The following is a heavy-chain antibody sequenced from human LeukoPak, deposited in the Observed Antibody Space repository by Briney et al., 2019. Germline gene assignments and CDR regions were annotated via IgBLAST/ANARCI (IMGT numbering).Heavy chain of an antibody. Sequence: ASVKVSCKASGYTFTSYYMHWVRQAPGQGLEWMGWINPNSGVTNYAQRFQGRVTMTRDTSISTAYMELSSLRADDTAVYYCARDRDYVYWGQGTLVTVSS. CDR2: INPNSGVT. V-gene: IGHV1-2*02. CDR1: GYTFTSYY. D-gene: IGHD3-10*01. CDR3: ARDRDYVY. J-gene: IGHJ4*02.